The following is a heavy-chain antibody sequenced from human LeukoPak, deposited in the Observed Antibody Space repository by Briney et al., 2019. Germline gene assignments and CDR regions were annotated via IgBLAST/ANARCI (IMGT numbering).Heavy chain of an antibody. CDR2: IRYDGSSK. D-gene: IGHD4-17*01. CDR1: GFTFSNYV. V-gene: IGHV3-30*02. CDR3: ARYSGNYGLDY. J-gene: IGHJ4*02. Sequence: QPGGSLRLSCAASGFTFSNYVIHWVRQAPGKGLEWVSLIRYDGSSKYYADSVRGRFTISRDNSKNKLDLQMNSLRAEDTAVYYCARYSGNYGLDYWGQGTLVTVSS.